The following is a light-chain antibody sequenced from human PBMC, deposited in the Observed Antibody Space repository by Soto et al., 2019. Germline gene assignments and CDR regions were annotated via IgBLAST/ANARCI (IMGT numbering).Light chain of an antibody. CDR2: DVT. CDR1: SSDVGDNNY. Sequence: QSALTQPASVSGSPGQSITISCTGTSSDVGDNNYVSWYQQHPGKAPKLMIYDVTARPSGISNRFSGSKSGNTASLTISGLQAEDEADYYCSSYTSSSTLYVFGTGTKLTVL. J-gene: IGLJ1*01. CDR3: SSYTSSSTLYV. V-gene: IGLV2-14*01.